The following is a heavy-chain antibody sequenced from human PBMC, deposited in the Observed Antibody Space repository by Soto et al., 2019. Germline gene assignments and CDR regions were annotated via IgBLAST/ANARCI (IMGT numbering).Heavy chain of an antibody. CDR2: IYYSGST. J-gene: IGHJ2*01. CDR3: ARVVNTDTSLDWYFDL. Sequence: PSETLSLTCTVSGGSISSGGYYWSWIRQHPGKGLEWIGYIYYSGSTYYNPPLKSRVTISVDTSKNQFSLKLSSVTAADTAVYYCARVVNTDTSLDWYFDLWGRGTLVTVSS. D-gene: IGHD3-22*01. CDR1: GGSISSGGYY. V-gene: IGHV4-31*03.